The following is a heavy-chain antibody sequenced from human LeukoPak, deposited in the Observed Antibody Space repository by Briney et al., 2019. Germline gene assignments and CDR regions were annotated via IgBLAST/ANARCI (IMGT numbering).Heavy chain of an antibody. Sequence: GGSLRLSCAASGFTFSSYSMNWVRQAPGKGLEWVSSISSSSSYIYYADSVKGRFTISRDNAKNSLYLQMNSLRAEDTAVYYCARASVGGENFDYWGQGTLVTVSS. D-gene: IGHD3-16*01. CDR1: GFTFSSYS. V-gene: IGHV3-21*04. CDR2: ISSSSSYI. CDR3: ARASVGGENFDY. J-gene: IGHJ4*02.